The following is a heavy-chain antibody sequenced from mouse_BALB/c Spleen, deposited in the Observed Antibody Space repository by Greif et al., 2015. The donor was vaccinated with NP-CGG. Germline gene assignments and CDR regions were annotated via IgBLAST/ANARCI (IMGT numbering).Heavy chain of an antibody. CDR1: GYTFTSYW. V-gene: IGHV1-7*01. Sequence: VQLQQSGAELAKPGASVKMSCKASGYTFTSYWTHWVKQRPGQGLEWIGYINPSTGYTEYNQKFKDKATLTADKSSSTAYMQLSSLTSEDSAVYYCARKYGNYFDYWGQGTTLTVSS. CDR3: ARKYGNYFDY. D-gene: IGHD2-10*02. J-gene: IGHJ2*01. CDR2: INPSTGYT.